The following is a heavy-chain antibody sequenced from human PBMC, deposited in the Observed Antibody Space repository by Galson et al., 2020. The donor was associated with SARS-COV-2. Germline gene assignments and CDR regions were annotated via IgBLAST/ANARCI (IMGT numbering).Heavy chain of an antibody. D-gene: IGHD3-3*01. Sequence: GGSLRLSCAASGFTFSTYAMTWFRQAPGKGLEWVSSISGGDTYYADSVKGRFTTSRDNSKNTLYLQMNSLRAEDTAVYYCSKDPYYTVFGGESHRGLAVWGQGTTVTVSS. CDR2: ISGGDT. CDR3: SKDPYYTVFGGESHRGLAV. V-gene: IGHV3-23*01. CDR1: GFTFSTYA. J-gene: IGHJ6*02.